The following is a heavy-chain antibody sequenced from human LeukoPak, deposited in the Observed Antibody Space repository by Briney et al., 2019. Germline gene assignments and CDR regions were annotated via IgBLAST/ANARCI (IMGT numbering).Heavy chain of an antibody. CDR1: GFTFSNFA. D-gene: IGHD6-13*01. J-gene: IGHJ4*02. Sequence: PGGSLRLSCATSGFTFSNFAMSWVRQAPGKGLEWVSGISASGGNTYYPDSVKGRFTISRANSKNTLYLQMNSLRAEDTAVYYCAAQYSGPWYVGSYWGQGALVTVSS. CDR2: ISASGGNT. V-gene: IGHV3-23*01. CDR3: AAQYSGPWYVGSY.